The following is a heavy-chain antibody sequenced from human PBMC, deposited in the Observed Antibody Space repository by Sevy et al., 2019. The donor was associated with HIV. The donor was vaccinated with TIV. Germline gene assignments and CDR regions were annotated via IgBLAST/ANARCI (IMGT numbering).Heavy chain of an antibody. D-gene: IGHD1-7*01. Sequence: GGSLRLSCAASGFTFSSYAMHWVRQAPGKGLEWVAVISYDGSKKYYADSVKGRFTISRDNSKNTLYLQMNSLRAEDTAVYYCARALLRTTAMTHFDYWGQGTLVTVSS. CDR1: GFTFSSYA. CDR3: ARALLRTTAMTHFDY. V-gene: IGHV3-30-3*01. J-gene: IGHJ4*02. CDR2: ISYDGSKK.